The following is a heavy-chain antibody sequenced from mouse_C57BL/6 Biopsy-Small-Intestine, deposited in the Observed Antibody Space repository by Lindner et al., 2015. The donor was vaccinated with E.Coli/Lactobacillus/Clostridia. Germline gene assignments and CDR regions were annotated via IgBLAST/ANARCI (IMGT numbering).Heavy chain of an antibody. D-gene: IGHD1-1*01. J-gene: IGHJ1*03. CDR1: DYSITSSF. CDR3: ARGGYYGSSRQGYFDV. CDR2: ITYSGNI. V-gene: IGHV3-8*01. Sequence: VQLQESGPGLAKPSQTLSLTCSVTDYSITSSFWNWIRRFPGNRFEYMGYITYSGNIYYNPSLKSRISITRDTSKQQYYLQLKSVTPEDTATYYCARGGYYGSSRQGYFDVWGTGTTVTVSS.